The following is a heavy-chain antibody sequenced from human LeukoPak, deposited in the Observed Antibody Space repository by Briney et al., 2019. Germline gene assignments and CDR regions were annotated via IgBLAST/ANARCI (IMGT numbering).Heavy chain of an antibody. CDR2: INPNSGGT. CDR1: GYTFTGYY. J-gene: IGHJ4*02. V-gene: IGHV1-2*02. CDR3: ARDYLRDVGAAGY. D-gene: IGHD1-26*01. Sequence: ASVKVSCKASGYTFTGYYMHWVRQAPGQGLEWMGWINPNSGGTNYAQMFQGRVTMTRDTSISTAYMELSRLRSDDTAVYYCARDYLRDVGAAGYWGQGTLVTVSS.